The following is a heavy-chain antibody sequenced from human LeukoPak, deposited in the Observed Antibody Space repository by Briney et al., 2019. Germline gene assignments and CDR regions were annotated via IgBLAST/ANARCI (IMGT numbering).Heavy chain of an antibody. Sequence: PGGSLRLSCAASGFTFSSYWMSWVRQAPGKGLEWVANIKQDGCEKYYVDSVKGRFTISRDNAKNSLYLQMNSLRAEDTAVYYCAREGDYYCSGGSCYDYWGQGTLVTVSS. CDR3: AREGDYYCSGGSCYDY. J-gene: IGHJ4*02. CDR1: GFTFSSYW. V-gene: IGHV3-7*01. CDR2: IKQDGCEK. D-gene: IGHD2-15*01.